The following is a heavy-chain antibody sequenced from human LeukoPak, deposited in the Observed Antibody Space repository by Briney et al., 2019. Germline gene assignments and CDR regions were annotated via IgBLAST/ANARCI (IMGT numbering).Heavy chain of an antibody. CDR1: GFTFSSYN. V-gene: IGHV3-48*02. CDR3: ARERNGMDV. CDR2: LSSSGTAR. J-gene: IGHJ6*02. Sequence: GGSQRLSCAASGFTFSSYNMNWVRQAPGKGLECISHLSSSGTARYYADSVKGRFTISRDTAKNSLYLQMNSLRDEDTAVYYCARERNGMDVWGQGTTVTVSS.